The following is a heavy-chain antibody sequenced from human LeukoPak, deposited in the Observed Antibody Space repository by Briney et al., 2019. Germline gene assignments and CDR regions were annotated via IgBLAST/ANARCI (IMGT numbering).Heavy chain of an antibody. CDR2: IIPIFGTA. D-gene: IGHD3-16*02. CDR3: ARQGLRLGELSLGQFDY. J-gene: IGHJ4*02. V-gene: IGHV1-69*06. Sequence: GASVKVSCKASGGTFSSYAISWVRQAPGQGLEWMGGIIPIFGTANYAQKFQGRVTITADKSTSTAYMELSSLRSEDTAVYYCARQGLRLGELSLGQFDYWGQGTLVTVSS. CDR1: GGTFSSYA.